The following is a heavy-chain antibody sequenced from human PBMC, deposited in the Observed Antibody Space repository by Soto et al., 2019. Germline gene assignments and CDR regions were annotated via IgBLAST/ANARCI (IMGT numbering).Heavy chain of an antibody. D-gene: IGHD3-10*01. J-gene: IGHJ4*02. Sequence: SETLSLTCNVSGGPIKTGDYYWNWIRQPPGKGLEWIGYVFYSGATNYSPSLKSRAAISMDTSKNQFSLSLTSVIAADTAVYYCARAGFSYGHLLFWGQGIRVTVSS. V-gene: IGHV4-30-4*01. CDR3: ARAGFSYGHLLF. CDR2: VFYSGAT. CDR1: GGPIKTGDYY.